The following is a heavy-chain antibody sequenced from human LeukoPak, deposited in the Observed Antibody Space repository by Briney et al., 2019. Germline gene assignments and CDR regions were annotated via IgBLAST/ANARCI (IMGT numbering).Heavy chain of an antibody. CDR3: ARVPVEYSSSSSAFDI. J-gene: IGHJ3*02. CDR1: GGSISSSSYY. Sequence: SETLSLTCTVSGGSISSSSYYWGWIRQPPGKGLEWIGYIYHSGSTYYNPSLKSRVTISVDRSKIQFSLKLSSVTAADTAVYYCARVPVEYSSSSSAFDIWGQGTMVTVSS. D-gene: IGHD6-6*01. CDR2: IYHSGST. V-gene: IGHV4-39*07.